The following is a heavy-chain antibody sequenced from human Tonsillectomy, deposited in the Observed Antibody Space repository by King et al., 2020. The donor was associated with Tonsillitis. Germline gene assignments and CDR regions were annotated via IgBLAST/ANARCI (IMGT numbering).Heavy chain of an antibody. J-gene: IGHJ4*02. CDR2: ITYDGSNK. V-gene: IGHV3-33*05. CDR1: GFTFSSYD. D-gene: IGHD4/OR15-4a*01. Sequence: VQRVESGGGVVQPGRSLRLSCAASGFTFSSYDMYWVRQVPGKGLEWVAVITYDGSNKYYADSVKGRFTISRDNSKNTLYLQMNSLRAEDTAVYYCARDRDDYIFDYWGQGTLVTVSS. CDR3: ARDRDDYIFDY.